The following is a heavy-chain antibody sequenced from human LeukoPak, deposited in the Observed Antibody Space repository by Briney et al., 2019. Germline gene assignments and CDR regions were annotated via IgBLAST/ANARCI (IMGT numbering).Heavy chain of an antibody. CDR3: ARDRSIAVADDRWFDP. D-gene: IGHD6-19*01. CDR1: GGSISSYY. V-gene: IGHV4-59*01. J-gene: IGHJ5*02. CDR2: IYYSGST. Sequence: SETLSLTCTVSGGSISSYYWSWIRQPPGKGLEWIGYIYYSGSTNYNPSLKGRVTISVDTSKNQFSLKLSSVTAADTAVYYCARDRSIAVADDRWFDPWGQGTLVTVSS.